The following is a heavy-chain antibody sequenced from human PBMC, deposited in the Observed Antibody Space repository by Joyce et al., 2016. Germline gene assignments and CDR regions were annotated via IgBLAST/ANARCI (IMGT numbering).Heavy chain of an antibody. CDR3: ARRSGIPAGRRPGAFDM. J-gene: IGHJ3*02. CDR2: ISYDGPNK. V-gene: IGHV3-30*04. CDR1: GSIFSGYA. Sequence: QEQLEESGGGVVQPGPSLRLPCTAFGSIFSGYAMNWVRQAPGKGLEWVAIISYDGPNKFYADSVRGRFTISRDNYKNTLFLQMNSLTIEDAGVYYCARRSGIPAGRRPGAFDMWGQGTVVTVSS. D-gene: IGHD6-13*01.